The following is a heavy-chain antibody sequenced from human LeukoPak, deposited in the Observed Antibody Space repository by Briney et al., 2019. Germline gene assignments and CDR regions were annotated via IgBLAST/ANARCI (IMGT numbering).Heavy chain of an antibody. V-gene: IGHV4-34*01. D-gene: IGHD6-13*01. Sequence: PSETLSLTCAVYGGSFSGYYWSWIRQPPGKGLEWIGEINHSGSTNYNPSLKSRVTISVDTSKNQFSLKLSSVTAADTAVCYCATSIAAAGNYYYGMDVWGQGTTVTVSS. CDR2: INHSGST. J-gene: IGHJ6*02. CDR3: ATSIAAAGNYYYGMDV. CDR1: GGSFSGYY.